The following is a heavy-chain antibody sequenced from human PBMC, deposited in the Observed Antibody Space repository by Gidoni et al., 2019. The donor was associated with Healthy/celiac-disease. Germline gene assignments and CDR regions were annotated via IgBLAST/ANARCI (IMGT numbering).Heavy chain of an antibody. CDR1: GFSLSTSGVG. Sequence: QITLKESGPTLVKPTQTLTLTCTFSGFSLSTSGVGVGWIRQPPGKALEWLALIYWNDDKRYSPSLKSRLTITKDTSKNQVVLTMTNMDPVDTATYYCAHSLITGWGNWFDPWGQGTLVTVSS. CDR2: IYWNDDK. CDR3: AHSLITGWGNWFDP. J-gene: IGHJ5*02. V-gene: IGHV2-5*01. D-gene: IGHD3-16*01.